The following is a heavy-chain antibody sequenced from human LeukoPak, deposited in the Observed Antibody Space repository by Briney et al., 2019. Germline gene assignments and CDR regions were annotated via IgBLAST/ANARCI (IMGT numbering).Heavy chain of an antibody. CDR2: IFPGDSDT. Sequence: GESLKISCKGSGYKFTNYWIGWVRQMPGKGLEWMAIIFPGDSDTRYSPSFRDQVTISANKSITTAYLQWSSLKASDTAMYYCARQYHSGSYVAFDIWGQGTMVTVSS. J-gene: IGHJ3*02. V-gene: IGHV5-51*01. CDR3: ARQYHSGSYVAFDI. CDR1: GYKFTNYW. D-gene: IGHD1-26*01.